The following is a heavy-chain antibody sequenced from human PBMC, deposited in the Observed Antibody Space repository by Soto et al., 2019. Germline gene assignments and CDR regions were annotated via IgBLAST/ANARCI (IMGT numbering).Heavy chain of an antibody. CDR2: IIPIFGTA. CDR1: GGTFSSYA. J-gene: IGHJ3*02. V-gene: IGHV1-69*13. D-gene: IGHD1-26*01. CDR3: ARDRTTSIGGAPDAFDI. Sequence: ASVKVSCKASGGTFSSYAISWVRQAPGQGLEWMGGIIPIFGTANYAQKFQGRVTITADESTSTAYMELSSLRSEDTAVYYCARDRTTSIGGAPDAFDIWGQGTMVTVSS.